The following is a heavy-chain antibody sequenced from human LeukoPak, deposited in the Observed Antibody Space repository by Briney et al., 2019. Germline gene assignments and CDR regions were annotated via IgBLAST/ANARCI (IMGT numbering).Heavy chain of an antibody. D-gene: IGHD6-6*01. CDR1: GFTFSSYA. J-gene: IGHJ4*02. Sequence: GGSLRLSCAASGFTFSSYAMHWVRQAPGKGLEWVAVISYDGSNKYYADSVKGRFTISRDNAKNSLYLQMNSLRAEDTAVYYCARSEDKQLVVFGYWGQGTLVTVSS. CDR3: ARSEDKQLVVFGY. V-gene: IGHV3-30-3*01. CDR2: ISYDGSNK.